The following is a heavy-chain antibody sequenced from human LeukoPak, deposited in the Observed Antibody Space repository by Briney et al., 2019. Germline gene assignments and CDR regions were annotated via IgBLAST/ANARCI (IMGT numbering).Heavy chain of an antibody. CDR2: ISGSGSTI. V-gene: IGHV3-11*01. Sequence: AGGSLRLSCAASGFAFSDYYMSWIRQAPGKGLGWVSYISGSGSTIYYADSVKGRFTISRDNAKNSLYLQMNSLRAEDTAVYYCARDYWSQVAHYYYYMDVWGKGTTVTVSS. CDR1: GFAFSDYY. D-gene: IGHD3-3*01. J-gene: IGHJ6*03. CDR3: ARDYWSQVAHYYYYMDV.